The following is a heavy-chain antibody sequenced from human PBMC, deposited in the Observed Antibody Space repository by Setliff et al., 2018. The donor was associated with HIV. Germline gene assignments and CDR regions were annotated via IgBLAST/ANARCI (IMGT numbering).Heavy chain of an antibody. CDR3: ARDLWQLVPHPEAFDI. V-gene: IGHV1-18*01. D-gene: IGHD6-6*01. Sequence: ASVKVSCKTSGYIFTNFGISWVRQAPGQGPEWMGWISANNGNTRYAQKFQGRVTMTTDTSTSTAYMELRSLRSDDSAVYYCARDLWQLVPHPEAFDIWGQGTMVTVSS. CDR2: ISANNGNT. J-gene: IGHJ3*02. CDR1: GYIFTNFG.